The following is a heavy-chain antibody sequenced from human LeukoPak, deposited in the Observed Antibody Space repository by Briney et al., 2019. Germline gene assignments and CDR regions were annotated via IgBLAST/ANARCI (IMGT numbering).Heavy chain of an antibody. CDR1: GGSISSYY. D-gene: IGHD3-22*01. J-gene: IGHJ4*02. CDR2: IYTSGST. Sequence: SETLSLTCTVSGGSISSYYWSWIRQPAGKGLEWIWRIYTSGSTNYNPSLKSRVTMSVDTSKNQFSLKLSSVTAADTAVYYCARDSHYYDSSGYYFDYWGQGTLVTVSS. V-gene: IGHV4-4*07. CDR3: ARDSHYYDSSGYYFDY.